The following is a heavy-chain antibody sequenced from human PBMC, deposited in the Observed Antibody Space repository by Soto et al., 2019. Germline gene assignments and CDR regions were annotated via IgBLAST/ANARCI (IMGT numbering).Heavy chain of an antibody. V-gene: IGHV3-23*01. CDR3: AKDQVWSYFGS. D-gene: IGHD2-15*01. J-gene: IGHJ5*01. CDR2: ISGSGGST. CDR1: GFTFSSYA. Sequence: PVGSLRLSCAASGFTFSSYAMSWVRQAPGKGLEWVSAISGSGGSTHYADSVKGRFTISRDNSKNTLYLQMNSLRAEDTAVYYSAKDQVWSYFGSWGQRTLVTVSS.